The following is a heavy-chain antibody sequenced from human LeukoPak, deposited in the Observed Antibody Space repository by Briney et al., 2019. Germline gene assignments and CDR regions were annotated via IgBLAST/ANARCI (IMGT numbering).Heavy chain of an antibody. J-gene: IGHJ3*02. D-gene: IGHD6-13*01. CDR3: SGLEPYSSSWYEAFAI. Sequence: SETLSLTCTVSGGSISSSSYYWGWIRQPPGKGLEWIGSIYYSGSTYYNPSLKSRVTISVDTSKNQFSLKLSSVTAAETAVYYCSGLEPYSSSWYEAFAIWGEGRMVTVSS. V-gene: IGHV4-39*01. CDR2: IYYSGST. CDR1: GGSISSSSYY.